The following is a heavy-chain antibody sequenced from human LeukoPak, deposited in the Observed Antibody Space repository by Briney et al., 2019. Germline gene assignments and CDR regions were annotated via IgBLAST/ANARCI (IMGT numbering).Heavy chain of an antibody. CDR1: GYTFTSYD. CDR2: MNPNSGNA. J-gene: IGHJ6*02. CDR3: ARGRISRRQAGTLSRTYYYGMDV. Sequence: GASVKVSCKASGYTFTSYDINWVRQATGQGLEWMGWMNPNSGNAGYAQKFQGRVTMTRNTSISTAYMELSSLRSEDTAVYYCARGRISRRQAGTLSRTYYYGMDVWGQGTTVTVSS. V-gene: IGHV1-8*01. D-gene: IGHD2/OR15-2a*01.